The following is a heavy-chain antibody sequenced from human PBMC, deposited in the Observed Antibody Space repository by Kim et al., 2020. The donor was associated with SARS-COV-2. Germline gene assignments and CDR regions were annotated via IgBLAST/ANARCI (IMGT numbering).Heavy chain of an antibody. J-gene: IGHJ3*02. Sequence: ADSGKGRFTISRDISKNTLYLQMNSLRAEDTAVYYCARSNLAVVTVHAFDIWGQGTRVAVSS. CDR3: ARSNLAVVTVHAFDI. D-gene: IGHD2-21*02. V-gene: IGHV3-30*01.